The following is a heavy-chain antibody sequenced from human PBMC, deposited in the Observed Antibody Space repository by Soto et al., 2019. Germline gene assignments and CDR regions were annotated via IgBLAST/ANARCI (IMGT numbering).Heavy chain of an antibody. D-gene: IGHD4-4*01. J-gene: IGHJ4*02. CDR1: GGSISSYY. CDR2: IYYSGST. CDR3: ARENTVSTAFDY. Sequence: QVQLQESGPGLVKPSETLSLTCTVSGGSISSYYWSWIRQPPGKGLEWIGYIYYSGSTNYNPSLKSRVTISVDTSKNQFSLKLSSVTATDTAVYYCARENTVSTAFDYWGQGTLVTVSS. V-gene: IGHV4-59*01.